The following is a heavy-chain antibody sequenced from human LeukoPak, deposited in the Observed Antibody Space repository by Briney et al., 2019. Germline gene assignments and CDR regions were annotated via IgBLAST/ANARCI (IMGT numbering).Heavy chain of an antibody. D-gene: IGHD2/OR15-2a*01. CDR1: GGSISSYY. CDR3: ARSPSLRRVLWFDL. CDR2: IYYSGST. Sequence: PSETLSLTCTVSGGSISSYYWSWIRQPPGKGLEWIGYIYYSGSTNYNPSLKSRATISVDTSKNQFSLKLSSVTAADTAVYYCARSPSLRRVLWFDLGGRGTGVPV. V-gene: IGHV4-59*01. J-gene: IGHJ5*02.